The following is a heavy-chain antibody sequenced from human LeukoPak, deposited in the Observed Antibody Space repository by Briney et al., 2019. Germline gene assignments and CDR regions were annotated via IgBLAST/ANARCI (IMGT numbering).Heavy chain of an antibody. D-gene: IGHD4-17*01. Sequence: GRSLRLSCAASGFTFSSYGMHWVRQAPGKGLEWVAVISYDGSNKYYADSVKGRFTISRDNSKNTLYLQMNSLRAEDTAVYYCAKAAYGDYFDCWGQGTLVTVSS. CDR3: AKAAYGDYFDC. CDR2: ISYDGSNK. CDR1: GFTFSSYG. V-gene: IGHV3-30*18. J-gene: IGHJ4*02.